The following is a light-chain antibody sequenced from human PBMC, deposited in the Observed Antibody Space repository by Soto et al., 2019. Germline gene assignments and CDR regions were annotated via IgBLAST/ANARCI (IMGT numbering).Light chain of an antibody. CDR1: SSDVGGYNY. CDR2: EVS. Sequence: QSALTQPPSASGSPRQSVTISCTGTSSDVGGYNYVSWYQQHPGKAPKLMIYEVSKRPSGVPDRFSGSKSGHTASLTVSGLQAEDEADYYCSSYAGSNNFEVFGTGTKVTVL. J-gene: IGLJ1*01. CDR3: SSYAGSNNFEV. V-gene: IGLV2-8*01.